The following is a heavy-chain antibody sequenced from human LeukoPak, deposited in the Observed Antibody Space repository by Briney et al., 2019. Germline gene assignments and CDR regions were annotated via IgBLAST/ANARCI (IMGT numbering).Heavy chain of an antibody. CDR2: ISNTGEYT. J-gene: IGHJ4*01. D-gene: IGHD1-1*01. CDR1: GFIFSNFA. Sequence: GGSLRLSCTASGFIFSNFAINWFRQAPGKGLEWVSAISNTGEYTLYADSVRGRFTISRDNSKNTVYLQMNSLRAEDTALYYCARWTWNYDYWGHGTLVTVSS. V-gene: IGHV3-23*01. CDR3: ARWTWNYDY.